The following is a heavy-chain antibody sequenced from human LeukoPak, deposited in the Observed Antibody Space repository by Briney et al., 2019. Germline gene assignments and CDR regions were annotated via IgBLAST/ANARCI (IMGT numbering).Heavy chain of an antibody. CDR3: TRSFPGIVGAADF. V-gene: IGHV4-59*01. D-gene: IGHD1-26*01. CDR1: GGSISSYY. J-gene: IGHJ4*02. Sequence: PSETLSLTCTVSGGSISSYYWSWIRQPPGKGLECVGYIYYSGSTNYNPSLKSRVTISVDTSKNQFSLNVNSMAAADTGVYYCTRSFPGIVGAADFWGQGTLVTVSS. CDR2: IYYSGST.